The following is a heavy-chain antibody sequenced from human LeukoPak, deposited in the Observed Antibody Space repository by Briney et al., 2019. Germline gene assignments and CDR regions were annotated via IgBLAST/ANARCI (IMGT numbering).Heavy chain of an antibody. V-gene: IGHV4-39*01. CDR3: ARHGTVTHRFDY. J-gene: IGHJ4*02. CDR2: IYYSGST. D-gene: IGHD4-17*01. Sequence: SETLSLTCGVSGGSMSSSSYYWGWIRQPPGKGLEWIGSIYYSGSTYYNPSLKSRVTISVDSSKNQCSLKLSSVTAADTAVYYCARHGTVTHRFDYWGQGTLVAVSS. CDR1: GGSMSSSSYY.